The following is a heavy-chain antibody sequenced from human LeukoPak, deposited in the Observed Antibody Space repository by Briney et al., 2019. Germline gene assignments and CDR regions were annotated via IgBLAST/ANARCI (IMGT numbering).Heavy chain of an antibody. CDR3: ARGQVMITFGGVIVTDYYYMDV. D-gene: IGHD3-16*02. V-gene: IGHV1-8*01. CDR1: GYTFTSYD. Sequence: ASVKVSCKASGYTFTSYDINWVRQATGQGLEWMGWMNPNSGNTGYAQKFQGRVTMTRNTSISTAYMELSSLRSEDTAVYYCARGQVMITFGGVIVTDYYYMDVWGKGTTVTVFS. CDR2: MNPNSGNT. J-gene: IGHJ6*03.